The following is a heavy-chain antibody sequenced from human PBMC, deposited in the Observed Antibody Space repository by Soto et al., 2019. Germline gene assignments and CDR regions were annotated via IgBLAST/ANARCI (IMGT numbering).Heavy chain of an antibody. CDR1: GGSISSGGYS. Sequence: QLQLQESGSGLVKPSQTLSLTCAVSGGSISSGGYSWSWIRQPPGKGLEWIGYIYHSGSTYYNPSLKSRVTISVDRAKHQVSLKLSSVTAADTAVYYCAAGGGLPRYYWGQGTLVTVSS. D-gene: IGHD5-12*01. CDR2: IYHSGST. V-gene: IGHV4-30-2*01. CDR3: AAGGGLPRYY. J-gene: IGHJ4*02.